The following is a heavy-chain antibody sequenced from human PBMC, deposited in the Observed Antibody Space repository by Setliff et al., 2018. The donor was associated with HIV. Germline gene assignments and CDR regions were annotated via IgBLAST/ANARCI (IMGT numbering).Heavy chain of an antibody. CDR2: IKEDGSEQ. V-gene: IGHV3-7*01. CDR1: GFSISDFW. J-gene: IGHJ4*02. CDR3: ARDVSWRVRTYIDY. Sequence: GGSLRLSCAASGFSISDFWMSWVRQAPGKGLEWVANIKEDGSEQYYMDSVKGRFTISRDNAKNSLYLQMNSLRAEDTAVYYCARDVSWRVRTYIDYWGQGALVTVS. D-gene: IGHD3-3*01.